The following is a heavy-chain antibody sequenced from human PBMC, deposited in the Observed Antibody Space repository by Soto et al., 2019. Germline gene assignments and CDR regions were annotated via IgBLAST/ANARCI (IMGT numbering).Heavy chain of an antibody. Sequence: PGGSLRLSCAASGFDFSSNAMRWVRQAPGKGLEWVSSITASSSNTDYADSVKGRFTISRDNSKNTLYLQMNSLTAEDTATYYCANRGEIYGVGLDVWGQGTTVTVSS. V-gene: IGHV3-23*01. CDR2: ITASSSNT. CDR3: ANRGEIYGVGLDV. CDR1: GFDFSSNA. D-gene: IGHD3-3*01. J-gene: IGHJ6*02.